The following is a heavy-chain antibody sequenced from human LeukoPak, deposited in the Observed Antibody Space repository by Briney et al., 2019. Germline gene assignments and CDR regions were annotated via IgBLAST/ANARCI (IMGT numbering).Heavy chain of an antibody. V-gene: IGHV3-30*02. J-gene: IGHJ4*02. Sequence: GGSLRLSCAASGFAFSSYGMHWVRQAPGKGLEWGAFIRYDGSNKYYADSVKGRFTISRDNSKNTLYLQMNSLRAEDTAVYYCAKCYFDWLYYFDYWGQGTLVTVSS. CDR3: AKCYFDWLYYFDY. CDR1: GFAFSSYG. D-gene: IGHD3-9*01. CDR2: IRYDGSNK.